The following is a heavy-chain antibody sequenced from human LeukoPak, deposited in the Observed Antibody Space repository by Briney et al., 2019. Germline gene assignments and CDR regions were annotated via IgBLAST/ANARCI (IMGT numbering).Heavy chain of an antibody. J-gene: IGHJ4*02. Sequence: PGGSLRLSCAASGFTFSSYGMHWVRQAPGKGLEWVALIWYDGSKKYYADSVKGRFTISRDNSKNTLYLQMNSLRAEDTAVYYCARDAYCICTGCEKLDYWGQGTLVTVSS. D-gene: IGHD2-2*01. CDR3: ARDAYCICTGCEKLDY. V-gene: IGHV3-33*01. CDR2: IWYDGSKK. CDR1: GFTFSSYG.